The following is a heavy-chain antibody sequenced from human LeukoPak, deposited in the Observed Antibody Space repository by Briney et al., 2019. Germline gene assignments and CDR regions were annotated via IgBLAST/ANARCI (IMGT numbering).Heavy chain of an antibody. CDR2: IYHSGST. Sequence: SETLSLTCAVSGYPISSGYYWGWIRQPPGKGLEWIGSIYHSGSTYYNPSLKSRVTISVDTSKNQFSLKLSSVTAADTAVYYCARQGITIFGVVIINYYYMDVWGKGTTVTVSS. CDR3: ARQGITIFGVVIINYYYMDV. V-gene: IGHV4-38-2*01. J-gene: IGHJ6*03. D-gene: IGHD3-3*01. CDR1: GYPISSGYY.